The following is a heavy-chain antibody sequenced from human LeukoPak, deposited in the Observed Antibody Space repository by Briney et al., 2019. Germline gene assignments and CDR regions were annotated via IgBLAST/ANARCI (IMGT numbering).Heavy chain of an antibody. CDR3: AKDFLAVAGTRYYGMDV. CDR2: ISYDGSNK. D-gene: IGHD6-19*01. Sequence: GGSLRLSCAASGFTFSSYAMHWVRQAPGKGLEWVAVISYDGSNKYYADSVKGRFTISRDNSKNTLYLQMNSLRAEDTAVYYCAKDFLAVAGTRYYGMDVWGQGTTVTVSS. V-gene: IGHV3-30*04. J-gene: IGHJ6*02. CDR1: GFTFSSYA.